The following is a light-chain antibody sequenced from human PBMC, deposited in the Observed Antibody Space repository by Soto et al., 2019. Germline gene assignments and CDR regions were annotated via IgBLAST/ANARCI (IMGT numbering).Light chain of an antibody. J-gene: IGKJ1*01. Sequence: IVMTQSPDTLAVSPGETVTLSCRASQSLSDNLAWYQQKIGQPPRLLIFRASTRASGIPARFSGGGSGTKFTLTISRLQSEDFAVYYCQQYGNWPPWTFGPGTKVEIK. V-gene: IGKV3-15*01. CDR2: RAS. CDR3: QQYGNWPPWT. CDR1: QSLSDN.